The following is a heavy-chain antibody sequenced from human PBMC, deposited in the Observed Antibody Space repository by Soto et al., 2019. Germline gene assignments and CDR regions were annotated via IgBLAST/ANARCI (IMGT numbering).Heavy chain of an antibody. V-gene: IGHV3-21*01. CDR2: ISSSSSYI. Sequence: PGGSLRLSGAASGFTFSSYSMNWVRQAPGKGMEGVSSISSSSSYIYYADSVKRRFTISRDNAKNSLYLQMNSLRAEDTAVYYCASEIGYCTNGVCYRGGFDYWGQGT. J-gene: IGHJ4*02. D-gene: IGHD2-8*01. CDR3: ASEIGYCTNGVCYRGGFDY. CDR1: GFTFSSYS.